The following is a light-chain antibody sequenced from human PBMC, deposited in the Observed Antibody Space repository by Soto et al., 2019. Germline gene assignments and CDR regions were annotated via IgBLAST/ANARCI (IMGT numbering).Light chain of an antibody. Sequence: QSALTQPPSASGSPGQSVTISCTGTKNDIGVYDFVSWYQHHPGNAPRLIIYEVVQRPSGVPDRFSGSKSGNTASLTVSGLQAADEADYFCKSYAGSNTYVFGGGTKLTVL. CDR1: KNDIGVYDF. J-gene: IGLJ2*01. V-gene: IGLV2-8*01. CDR2: EVV. CDR3: KSYAGSNTYV.